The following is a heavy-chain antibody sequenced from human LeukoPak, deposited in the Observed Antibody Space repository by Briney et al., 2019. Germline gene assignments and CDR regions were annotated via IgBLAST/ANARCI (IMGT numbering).Heavy chain of an antibody. J-gene: IGHJ4*02. CDR2: IYSGGST. Sequence: AGSLRLSCAASGFTVSSNYMSWVRQAPGKGLEWVSVIYSGGSTYYADSVKGRFTISRDNSKNTLYLQMNSLRAEDTAVYYCARDLATLRDYWGQGTLVTVSS. CDR3: ARDLATLRDY. CDR1: GFTVSSNY. V-gene: IGHV3-53*01.